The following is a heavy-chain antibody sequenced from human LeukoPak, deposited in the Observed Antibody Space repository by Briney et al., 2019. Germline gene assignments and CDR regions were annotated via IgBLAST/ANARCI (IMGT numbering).Heavy chain of an antibody. V-gene: IGHV3-7*01. CDR1: GFTFSSYW. CDR2: IKQDGSEK. Sequence: GGSLRLSCAASGFTFSSYWMSWVRQAPGKGLEWVANIKQDGSEKYYVDSVKGRFTISRDNAKNSLYLQMNSLRAEDTAVYYCARKPKTRSYYYYGMDVWGQETTVTVSS. CDR3: ARKPKTRSYYYYGMDV. J-gene: IGHJ6*02.